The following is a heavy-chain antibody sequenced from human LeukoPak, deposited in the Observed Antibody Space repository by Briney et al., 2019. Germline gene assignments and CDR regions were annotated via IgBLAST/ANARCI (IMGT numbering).Heavy chain of an antibody. CDR1: GGSISSGGYY. CDR3: ARYLERGVIKPPPGWFDP. CDR2: IYHSGST. Sequence: SQTLSLTCAVSGGSISSGGYYWSWIRQPPGKGLEWIGYIYHSGSTYYNPSLKSRVTISVDRSKNQFPLKLSSVTAADTAVYYCARYLERGVIKPPPGWFDPWGQGTLVTVSS. V-gene: IGHV4-30-2*01. J-gene: IGHJ5*02. D-gene: IGHD3-10*01.